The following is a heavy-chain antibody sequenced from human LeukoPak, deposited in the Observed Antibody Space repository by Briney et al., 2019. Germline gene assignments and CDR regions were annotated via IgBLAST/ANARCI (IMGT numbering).Heavy chain of an antibody. CDR1: GFTVSSNY. Sequence: GGSLRLSCAASGFTVSSNYMSWVRQAPGKGLEWVSVIYSGGSTYYADSVKGRFTIPRDNSKNTLYLQMNSLRAEDTAVYYCARGGSSGYYYYYGMDVWGQGTTVTVSS. J-gene: IGHJ6*02. V-gene: IGHV3-66*01. CDR2: IYSGGST. CDR3: ARGGSSGYYYYYGMDV. D-gene: IGHD3-22*01.